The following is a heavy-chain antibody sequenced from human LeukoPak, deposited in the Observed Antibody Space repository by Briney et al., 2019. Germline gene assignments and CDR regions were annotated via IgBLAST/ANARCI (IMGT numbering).Heavy chain of an antibody. CDR2: ISYDGSNK. J-gene: IGHJ3*02. Sequence: GGSLRLSCAASGFTFSSYAMHWVRQAPGKGLEWVAVISYDGSNKYYADSVKGRFTISRDNSKNTLYLQMNSLRAEDTAVYYCARDRSWAGRAAFDIWGQGTMVTVSS. CDR3: ARDRSWAGRAAFDI. CDR1: GFTFSSYA. D-gene: IGHD1-14*01. V-gene: IGHV3-30-3*01.